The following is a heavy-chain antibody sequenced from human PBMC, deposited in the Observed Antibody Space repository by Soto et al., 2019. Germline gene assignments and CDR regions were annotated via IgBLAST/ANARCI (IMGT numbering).Heavy chain of an antibody. CDR1: GGSISTSTHC. CDR3: ARQTWMNPLMVYASDYYMDV. D-gene: IGHD2-8*01. J-gene: IGHJ6*03. V-gene: IGHV4-39*01. CDR2: FYSGGII. Sequence: QLQLQESGPGLVKPSETLSLTCTVSGGSISTSTHCWAWIRQPPGKGLEWVGIFYSGGIIYYNPSLKSRVTISGDPSKNQFSLKVSSVTAADTAVYFCARQTWMNPLMVYASDYYMDVWGKGTTVTVSS.